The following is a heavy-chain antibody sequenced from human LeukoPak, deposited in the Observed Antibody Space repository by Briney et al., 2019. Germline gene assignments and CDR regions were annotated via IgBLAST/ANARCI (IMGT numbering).Heavy chain of an antibody. D-gene: IGHD3-10*02. V-gene: IGHV3-23*01. J-gene: IGHJ5*02. Sequence: GGSRRLSCTASGFTFKLYAMTWVRQAPGKGLEWVSGIGGSGDGTYYTDSVKGRFTISRDNSKNTVYLQMNSLRAEDTAIYYCAKDRGPYVRIDNNWFDPWAREPWSSSPQ. CDR1: GFTFKLYA. CDR3: AKDRGPYVRIDNNWFDP. CDR2: IGGSGDGT.